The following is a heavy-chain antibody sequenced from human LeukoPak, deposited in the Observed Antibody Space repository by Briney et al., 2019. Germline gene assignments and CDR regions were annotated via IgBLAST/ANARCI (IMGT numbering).Heavy chain of an antibody. CDR3: ARQKGYCSGGSCYGWFDP. CDR1: GFTFSSYE. J-gene: IGHJ5*02. D-gene: IGHD2-15*01. CDR2: ISSSGSTI. Sequence: PGGSLRLSCAASGFTFSSYEMNWVRQAPGKGLEWVSYISSSGSTIYYADSVKGRFTISRDNAKNSLYLQMNSLRAEDTAVYYCARQKGYCSGGSCYGWFDPWGQGTLVTVSS. V-gene: IGHV3-48*03.